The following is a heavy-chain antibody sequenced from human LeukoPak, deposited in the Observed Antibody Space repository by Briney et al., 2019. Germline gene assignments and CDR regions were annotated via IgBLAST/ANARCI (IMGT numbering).Heavy chain of an antibody. Sequence: GGSLRVSCVASGFTFIRYGMHWVRQAPGKGLEWVAFIWYDGSNKYYADSVKGRFTISRDNSKNTLYLQMNSLRAEDTAVYYCAKEGSSSHYYYYYYMDVWGKGTTVTVSS. CDR1: GFTFIRYG. J-gene: IGHJ6*03. D-gene: IGHD6-6*01. V-gene: IGHV3-30*02. CDR2: IWYDGSNK. CDR3: AKEGSSSHYYYYYYMDV.